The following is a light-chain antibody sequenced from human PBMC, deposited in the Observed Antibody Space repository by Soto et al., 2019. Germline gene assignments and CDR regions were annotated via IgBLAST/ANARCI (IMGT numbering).Light chain of an antibody. CDR3: QQRSNWPLT. Sequence: EIALTQSPATLSLSPGERATLSCRASQSVSSYLAWYQQEPGQAPRLLIYDASNRATGIPARFSGSGSGTDFTLTISSLEPEDFAVYYCQQRSNWPLTFGGGTKVDIK. V-gene: IGKV3-11*01. CDR2: DAS. CDR1: QSVSSY. J-gene: IGKJ4*01.